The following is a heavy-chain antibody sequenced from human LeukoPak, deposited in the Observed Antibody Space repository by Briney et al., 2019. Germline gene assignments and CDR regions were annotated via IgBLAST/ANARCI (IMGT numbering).Heavy chain of an antibody. CDR1: GYSFTSYW. J-gene: IGHJ2*01. D-gene: IGHD6-13*01. Sequence: GESLKISCKGSGYSFTSYWIGWVRPMPGKGLEWMGIIYPGDSDTRYSPSFQGQVTNSADKSISTAYLQWSSLKASDTAMYYCASQISASGNWNFDLWGRGTLVTVSS. CDR3: ASQISASGNWNFDL. V-gene: IGHV5-51*01. CDR2: IYPGDSDT.